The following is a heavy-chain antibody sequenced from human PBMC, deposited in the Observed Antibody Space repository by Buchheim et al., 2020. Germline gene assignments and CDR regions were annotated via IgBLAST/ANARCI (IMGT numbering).Heavy chain of an antibody. CDR3: ARGINGIDV. D-gene: IGHD2/OR15-2a*01. J-gene: IGHJ6*02. CDR2: ISDVGDT. V-gene: IGHV3-66*01. CDR1: EFFVTSTY. Sequence: EVHLVESGGALIQPGGSLRLSCSSSEFFVTSTYMTWVRQAPGKGLEWVSVISDVGDTHYADSVKGRFSISRDSSNNMVHLQMNSLRVEDTAVYYCARGINGIDVWGQGTT.